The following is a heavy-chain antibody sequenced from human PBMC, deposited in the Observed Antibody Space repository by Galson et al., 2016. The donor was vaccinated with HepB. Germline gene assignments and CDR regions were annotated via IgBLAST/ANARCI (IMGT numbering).Heavy chain of an antibody. CDR3: ARDQATLWSGYYHNYYYGMDV. CDR1: GFTVSSNY. CDR2: IYSGGNT. D-gene: IGHD3-3*01. Sequence: SLRLSCAASGFTVSSNYMSWVRQAPGKGLEWVSVIYSGGNTYYADSVKGRFTISRDNSKNTLYLQMNTLRAEDTAVYYCARDQATLWSGYYHNYYYGMDVWGQGTTVTVSS. V-gene: IGHV3-66*01. J-gene: IGHJ6*02.